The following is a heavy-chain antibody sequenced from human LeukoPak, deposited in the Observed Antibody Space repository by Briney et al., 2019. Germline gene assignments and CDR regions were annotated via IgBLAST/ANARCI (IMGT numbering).Heavy chain of an antibody. J-gene: IGHJ4*02. Sequence: SETLSLTCTVSGGSVSSDNYYWSWIRQPPGRGLEWIGYIYYSGSTNYNPSLKSRVTISVDTSKNQFSLNLSSVTAADTAVYYCWGASYWGQGTLVTVSS. CDR1: GGSVSSDNYY. V-gene: IGHV4-61*01. CDR3: WGASY. CDR2: IYYSGST. D-gene: IGHD3-16*01.